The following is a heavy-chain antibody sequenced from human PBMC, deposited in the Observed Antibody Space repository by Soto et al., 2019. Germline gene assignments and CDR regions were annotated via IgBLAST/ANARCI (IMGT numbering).Heavy chain of an antibody. V-gene: IGHV3-23*01. CDR3: AKGRPPGIVVVVTTSVDY. J-gene: IGHJ4*02. Sequence: GGSLRLSCAASGFTFSSYAMSWVRQAPGKGLEWVSAISGSGGSTYYADSVKGRFTISRDNSKNTLYLQMNSLRAEDTAVYYCAKGRPPGIVVVVTTSVDYWGQGTLVTVSS. D-gene: IGHD3-22*01. CDR1: GFTFSSYA. CDR2: ISGSGGST.